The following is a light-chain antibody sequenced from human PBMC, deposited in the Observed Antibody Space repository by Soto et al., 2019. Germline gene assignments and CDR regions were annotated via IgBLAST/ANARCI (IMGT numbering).Light chain of an antibody. CDR2: GAS. Sequence: EIVLTQSPGTLSLSPGERATLSCRASQSVSSSYLAWYQQKPGQAPRLLIYGASTRATGISARFSGSGSGTEFTLTISRLEPEDFAVYYCQQYGSSPWTFGQGTKVDI. J-gene: IGKJ1*01. CDR3: QQYGSSPWT. V-gene: IGKV3-20*01. CDR1: QSVSSSY.